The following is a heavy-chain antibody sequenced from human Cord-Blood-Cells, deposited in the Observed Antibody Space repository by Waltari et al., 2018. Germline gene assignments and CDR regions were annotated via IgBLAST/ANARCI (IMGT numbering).Heavy chain of an antibody. D-gene: IGHD3-10*01. CDR3: AKDRKVLGGSGSYYPY. J-gene: IGHJ4*02. V-gene: IGHV3-23*01. Sequence: EVQLLESGGGLVQPGGSLRLSCAASGFTFSSYAMSWVRQAPGKGLEWVSAMSGSGGSPYYADSVKGRFTISRDNSKNTLYLQMNSLRAEDTAVYYCAKDRKVLGGSGSYYPYWGQGTLVTVSS. CDR1: GFTFSSYA. CDR2: MSGSGGSP.